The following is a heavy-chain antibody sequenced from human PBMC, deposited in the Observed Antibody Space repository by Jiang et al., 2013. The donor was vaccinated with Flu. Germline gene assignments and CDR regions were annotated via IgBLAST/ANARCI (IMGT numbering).Heavy chain of an antibody. D-gene: IGHD5-24*01. Sequence: SGAEVKKPGASVKVSCKASGYTFTSYGMHWVRQAPGQSLEWMGWVNDGNGNGNGQTEYSQKFQGRLSITRDTSARTAYMELSSLRSEDTAVYYCAKEDGFNSIPLQYWGQGTLVTVSS. J-gene: IGHJ4*02. CDR3: AKEDGFNSIPLQY. CDR1: GYTFTSYG. CDR2: VNDGNGNGNGQT. V-gene: IGHV1-3*01.